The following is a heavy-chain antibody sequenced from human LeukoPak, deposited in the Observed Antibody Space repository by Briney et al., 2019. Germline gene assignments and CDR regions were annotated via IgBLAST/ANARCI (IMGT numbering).Heavy chain of an antibody. CDR1: GFTFSDYT. Sequence: GGSLRLSCAASGFTFSDYTMSWIRQAPGKGLEWVSYIRSGGSTRYYTDSVKGRFTISRDNAKNSLYLQMNSLRAEDTAVYYCARDLGITGTLFDYWGQGTLVTVSS. CDR2: IRSGGSTR. J-gene: IGHJ4*02. CDR3: ARDLGITGTLFDY. V-gene: IGHV3-11*04. D-gene: IGHD1-20*01.